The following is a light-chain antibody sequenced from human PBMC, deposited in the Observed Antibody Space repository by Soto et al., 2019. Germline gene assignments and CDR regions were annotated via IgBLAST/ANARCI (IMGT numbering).Light chain of an antibody. V-gene: IGKV3D-15*01. J-gene: IGKJ1*01. CDR3: QQYNNWPPGT. CDR1: QYIGST. CDR2: AAS. Sequence: EIVLTQSPATLSVSPVDRATLSCRASQYIGSTIAWYQQRSGQAPRLLIYAASSGATGIPDRFSGSGSGTAFTLTINRLEPEDFAVYYCQQYNNWPPGTFGQGTKVDIK.